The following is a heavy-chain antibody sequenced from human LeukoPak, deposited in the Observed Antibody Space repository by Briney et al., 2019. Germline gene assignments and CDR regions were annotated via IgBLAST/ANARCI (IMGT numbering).Heavy chain of an antibody. D-gene: IGHD4-17*01. V-gene: IGHV3-7*01. CDR3: ARGDFNDYGDYVDAFEI. Sequence: GGSLRLSCAASGFTFSSYWMSWVRQAPGKGLEWVANIKPDGSEKYCVNSVKGRFTISRDNAKKSLSLQMNSLRAEDTAVYYCARGDFNDYGDYVDAFEIWGQGTMVTASA. CDR2: IKPDGSEK. CDR1: GFTFSSYW. J-gene: IGHJ3*02.